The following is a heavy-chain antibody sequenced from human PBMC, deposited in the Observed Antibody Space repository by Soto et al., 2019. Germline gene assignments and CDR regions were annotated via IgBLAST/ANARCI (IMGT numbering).Heavy chain of an antibody. CDR2: INWNSNTI. V-gene: IGHV3-9*01. CDR1: GFTFDDYA. J-gene: IGHJ6*02. CDR3: AKDKGWGDLYYYGMDV. D-gene: IGHD2-21*02. Sequence: EVQLVESGGGLVQPGRSLRLSCAASGFTFDDYAMHWVRQVPGRGLEWVSGINWNSNTIGYADSVKGRFTISRDNAKNSLYLEMQSLRADDTALYYCAKDKGWGDLYYYGMDVWGQGTPVTVSS.